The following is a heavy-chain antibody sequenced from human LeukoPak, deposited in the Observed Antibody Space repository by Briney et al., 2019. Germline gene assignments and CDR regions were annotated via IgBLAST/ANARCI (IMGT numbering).Heavy chain of an antibody. CDR1: GYTFTSNY. V-gene: IGHV1-46*01. J-gene: IGHJ5*02. CDR2: ISPSGGST. D-gene: IGHD5-24*01. CDR3: ARDNSVRDEAWWSNP. Sequence: ASVKVSCKAFGYTFTSNYMHWVRQAPGQGPKWMGVISPSGGSTTYAQKFQGRVTLTRDMSTSTDYLELSSLRSEDTAVYYCARDNSVRDEAWWSNPWGQGTLVTVSS.